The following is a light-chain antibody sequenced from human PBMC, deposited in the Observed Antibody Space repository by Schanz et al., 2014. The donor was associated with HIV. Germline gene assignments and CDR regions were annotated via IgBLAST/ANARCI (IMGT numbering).Light chain of an antibody. CDR3: QQYNSYRRT. V-gene: IGKV1-5*01. CDR1: ENVRTY. Sequence: DIQMTQSPPSLSASLGARVTITCRASENVRTYVNWYQQKPGKAPNLLMYDGSTPQSGVPSRFSGSGSGTEFTLTISSLQPDDFATYYCQQYNSYRRTFGQGTKVEIK. J-gene: IGKJ1*01. CDR2: DGS.